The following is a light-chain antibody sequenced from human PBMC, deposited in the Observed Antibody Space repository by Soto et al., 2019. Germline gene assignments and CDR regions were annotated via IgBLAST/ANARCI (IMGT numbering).Light chain of an antibody. CDR2: GAY. V-gene: IGKV3-15*01. Sequence: IVMTQSAATLSVSPGERATLSYRASQSVSSNLAWYQQKTGQATRIIIYGAYTRATGITASFSGSGSGTEFTLTISSMQSEDLAVYDCKQYNNWPRTFGEGTKV. CDR3: KQYNNWPRT. CDR1: QSVSSN. J-gene: IGKJ1*01.